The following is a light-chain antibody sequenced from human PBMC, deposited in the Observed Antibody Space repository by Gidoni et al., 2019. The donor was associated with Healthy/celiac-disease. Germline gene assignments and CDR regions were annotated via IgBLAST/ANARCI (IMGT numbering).Light chain of an antibody. CDR2: GAS. CDR1: QSVSGSY. J-gene: IGKJ2*01. V-gene: IGKV3-20*01. CDR3: QQYGSSPPYT. Sequence: EIGLTQSPGTRSLSPRERATLSCRASQSVSGSYLAWYQQKPGQAPRLLIYGASSRATGVPDRLSGSGSAGDFSLTISRLVPEDFAVYYCQQYGSSPPYTFGQGTRLEIK.